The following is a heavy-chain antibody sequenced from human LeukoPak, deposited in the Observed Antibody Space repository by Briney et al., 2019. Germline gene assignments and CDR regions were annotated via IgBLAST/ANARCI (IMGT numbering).Heavy chain of an antibody. V-gene: IGHV1-3*01. CDR3: ARESTSGYSYEYYFDY. CDR2: INAGNGNT. D-gene: IGHD5-18*01. Sequence: ASVKVSCKASGYTFTSYAMHWVRQAPGQRLEWMGWINAGNGNTKYSQKFQGRVTITRDTSASTPYMELSSLRSEDTAVYYCARESTSGYSYEYYFDYWGQGTLVTVSS. CDR1: GYTFTSYA. J-gene: IGHJ4*02.